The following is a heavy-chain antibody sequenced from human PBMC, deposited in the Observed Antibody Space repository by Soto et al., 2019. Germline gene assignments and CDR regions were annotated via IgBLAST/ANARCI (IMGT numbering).Heavy chain of an antibody. J-gene: IGHJ4*02. D-gene: IGHD3-22*01. V-gene: IGHV3-23*01. CDR2: ISGSGGST. CDR3: AKDQEYYYDSSGHLGDY. Sequence: EVQLLESGGGLVQPGGSLRLSCAASGFTFSSYAMSWVRQAPGKGLEWVSAISGSGGSTYYADSVKGRFTISRDNSKNTLYLQMNSLRAEDTAVYYCAKDQEYYYDSSGHLGDYWGQGTLVTVSS. CDR1: GFTFSSYA.